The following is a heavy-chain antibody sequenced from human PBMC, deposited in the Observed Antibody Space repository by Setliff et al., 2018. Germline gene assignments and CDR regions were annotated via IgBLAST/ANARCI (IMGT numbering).Heavy chain of an antibody. Sequence: ASVKVSCAASGFTFTKYAVTWVRQAPGKGLEWVSSIHVSGGTTYYADSVKGRFTISRDNSRNTLYLQMNSLRAEDTASYYCARDPNGDYVGAFDPWGQGILVTVSS. CDR1: GFTFTKYA. J-gene: IGHJ5*02. D-gene: IGHD4-17*01. CDR2: IHVSGGTT. V-gene: IGHV3-23*01. CDR3: ARDPNGDYVGAFDP.